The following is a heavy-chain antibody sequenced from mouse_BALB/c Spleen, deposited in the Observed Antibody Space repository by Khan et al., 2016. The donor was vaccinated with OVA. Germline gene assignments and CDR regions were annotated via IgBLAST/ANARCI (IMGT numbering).Heavy chain of an antibody. Sequence: VQLQESGTELVKPGASVKLSCKASGYTFTSYDINWVRQRPELGLEWIGWIFPGDDNTNYNEKFKGKATLTTDKSSSTAYMQLSRLTSEDSAVYFCARRRGSMDYWGQGTSVTVSS. CDR2: IFPGDDNT. J-gene: IGHJ4*01. CDR3: ARRRGSMDY. CDR1: GYTFTSYD. V-gene: IGHV1S56*01.